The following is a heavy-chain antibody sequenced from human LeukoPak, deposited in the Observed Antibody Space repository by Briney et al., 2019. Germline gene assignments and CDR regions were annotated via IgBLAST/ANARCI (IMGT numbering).Heavy chain of an antibody. J-gene: IGHJ5*02. Sequence: SETLSLTCTVSGGSISSSSYYWGWIRQPPGKGLEWIGSIYYSGSTYYNPSLKSRVTISVDTSKNQFSLKLSSVTAADTAVYYCARHESSSSWSPSWFDPWGQGTLVTVSS. V-gene: IGHV4-39*01. CDR1: GGSISSSSYY. CDR2: IYYSGST. CDR3: ARHESSSSWSPSWFDP. D-gene: IGHD6-13*01.